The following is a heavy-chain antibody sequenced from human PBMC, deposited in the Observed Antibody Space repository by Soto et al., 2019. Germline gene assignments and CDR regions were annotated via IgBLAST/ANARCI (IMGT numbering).Heavy chain of an antibody. CDR1: GFDVTTSY. D-gene: IGHD3-10*01. CDR3: ARDSPDYGTGSPFEY. V-gene: IGHV3-53*01. J-gene: IGHJ4*02. Sequence: LRLSCAASGFDVTTSYMSWVRQAPGKGLEWVAILYKGGSTKYADSVKGRFVISRDNSRNTVYLQMDRLRAEDTAVYYCARDSPDYGTGSPFEYWGQGTLVTVSS. CDR2: LYKGGST.